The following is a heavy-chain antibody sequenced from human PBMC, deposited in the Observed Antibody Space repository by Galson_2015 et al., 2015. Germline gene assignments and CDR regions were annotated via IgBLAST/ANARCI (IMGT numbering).Heavy chain of an antibody. CDR2: IIPIFGTA. Sequence: SVKVSCKASGGTFSSYAISWVRQAPGQGLEWMGGIIPIFGTANYAQKFQGRVTITADESTSTAYMELSSLGSEDTAVYYCARWDTAMVPYYYYYGMDVWGQGTTVTVSS. CDR1: GGTFSSYA. V-gene: IGHV1-69*13. J-gene: IGHJ6*02. D-gene: IGHD5-18*01. CDR3: ARWDTAMVPYYYYYGMDV.